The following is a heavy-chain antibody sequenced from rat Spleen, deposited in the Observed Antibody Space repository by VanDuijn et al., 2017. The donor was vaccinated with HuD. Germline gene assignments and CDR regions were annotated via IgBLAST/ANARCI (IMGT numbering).Heavy chain of an antibody. V-gene: IGHV3-3*01. CDR1: GNSIGCGYG. Sequence: EVQLQESGPGLVKVPHSCLPTRSVTGNSIGCGYGWHCAPCFAWIKREWKGHRNSAGTTVYNPSLKSRISITRDTTRNQFFQQVNSVNPEDTATYYCASSDGTHDYLPFPYWGQGTLVTVSS. J-gene: IGHJ3*01. CDR3: ASSDGTHDYLPFPY. CDR2: RNSAGTT. D-gene: IGHD1-12*02.